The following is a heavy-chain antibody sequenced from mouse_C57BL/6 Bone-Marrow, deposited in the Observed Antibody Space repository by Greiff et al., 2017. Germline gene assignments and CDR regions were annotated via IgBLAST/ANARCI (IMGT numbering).Heavy chain of an antibody. D-gene: IGHD2-4*01. CDR3: ARAYDYDDYTMDY. J-gene: IGHJ4*01. CDR1: GYTFTNYW. CDR2: MHPNGGSP. Sequence: VQLQQPGAELVKPGASVTLSCKASGYTFTNYWMHWVKQRPGQGLEWIGMMHPNGGSPDYNETFKSEATLSVDKSSRTAYMERSSLTSEDSAVYYCARAYDYDDYTMDYWGQGTSVTVSS. V-gene: IGHV1-64*01.